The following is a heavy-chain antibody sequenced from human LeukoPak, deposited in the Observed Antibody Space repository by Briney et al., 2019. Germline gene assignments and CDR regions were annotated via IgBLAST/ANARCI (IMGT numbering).Heavy chain of an antibody. J-gene: IGHJ4*02. CDR2: ITGDSGTT. CDR1: GFTFDDYA. Sequence: GGSLRLSCAASGFTFDDYAMHWVRQAPGKGLEWVSLITGDSGTTYYADSVKGRFTISRDNSKNSLYLQLNSLTTEGTAFYYCAKEGPIAVAGYFDYWGQGTLVTVSS. D-gene: IGHD6-19*01. CDR3: AKEGPIAVAGYFDY. V-gene: IGHV3-43*02.